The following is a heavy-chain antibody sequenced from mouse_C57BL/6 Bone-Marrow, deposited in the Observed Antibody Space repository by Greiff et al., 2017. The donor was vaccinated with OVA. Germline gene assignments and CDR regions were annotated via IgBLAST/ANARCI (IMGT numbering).Heavy chain of an antibody. CDR1: GYSITSDY. V-gene: IGHV3-8*01. J-gene: IGHJ1*03. CDR2: ISYSGST. D-gene: IGHD1-1*01. CDR3: ARRLYYYGSIYWYFDV. Sequence: EVKLVESGPGLAKPSQTLSLTCSVPGYSITSDYWNWIRKFPGNKLEYMGYISYSGSTYYNPSLKSRISITRDTSKNQYYLQLNSVTTEDTATYYCARRLYYYGSIYWYFDVWGTGTRSPSPQ.